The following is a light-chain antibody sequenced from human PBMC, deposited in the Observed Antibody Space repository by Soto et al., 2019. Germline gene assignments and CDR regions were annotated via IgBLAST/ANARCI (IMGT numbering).Light chain of an antibody. CDR1: QIVSSN. V-gene: IGKV3-15*01. CDR2: GAS. Sequence: EIVLSQSPGTLSLSPCERATLSCRASQIVSSNLAWYQQKPGQAPRLLIYGASTRATGIPARFSGSGSGTEFTLTISSLQSEDFAVYYCQQYNNWPPWTFGQGTKV. J-gene: IGKJ1*01. CDR3: QQYNNWPPWT.